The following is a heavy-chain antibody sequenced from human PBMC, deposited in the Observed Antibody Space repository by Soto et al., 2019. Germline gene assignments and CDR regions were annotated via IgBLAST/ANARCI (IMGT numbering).Heavy chain of an antibody. CDR1: GGSISSGDYY. Sequence: QVQLQESRPGLVKPSQTLSLTCTVSGGSISSGDYYWSWIRQPPGKGLEWIGYIYYSGSTYYNPSLKSRVTISVDTPKNQFSLKLSSVTAADTAVSYCAREGKYCSGGSCYSVDYWGQGTLVTVSS. D-gene: IGHD2-15*01. V-gene: IGHV4-30-4*01. CDR3: AREGKYCSGGSCYSVDY. CDR2: IYYSGST. J-gene: IGHJ4*02.